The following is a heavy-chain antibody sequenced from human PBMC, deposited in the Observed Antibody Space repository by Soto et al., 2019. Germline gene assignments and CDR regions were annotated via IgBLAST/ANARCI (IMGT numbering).Heavy chain of an antibody. J-gene: IGHJ5*02. CDR1: GGSISSYY. CDR2: IYYSGST. V-gene: IGHV4-59*01. Sequence: PSETLSLTCTVSGGSISSYYWGWIRQPPGKGLEWIGYIYYSGSTNYNPSLKSRVTISVDTSKNQFSLKLSSVTAADTAVYYCARDWXLDCSGGSCHRQNWFDPWGQGTLVTVSS. CDR3: ARDWXLDCSGGSCHRQNWFDP. D-gene: IGHD2-15*01.